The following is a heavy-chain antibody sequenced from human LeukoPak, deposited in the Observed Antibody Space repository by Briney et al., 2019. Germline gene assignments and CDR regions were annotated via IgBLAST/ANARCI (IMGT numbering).Heavy chain of an antibody. V-gene: IGHV3-74*01. CDR1: GITFGNNW. J-gene: IGHJ4*02. CDR2: INSDGGGA. CDR3: ATYSSGFGY. Sequence: GGSLRLSCAASGITFGNNWMHWVRQGPGKGLVWISRINSDGGGAIYADSVKGRFTVSRDNAENTLYLQMNSLRAEDTAVYYCATYSSGFGYWGQGTLVTVSS. D-gene: IGHD6-19*01.